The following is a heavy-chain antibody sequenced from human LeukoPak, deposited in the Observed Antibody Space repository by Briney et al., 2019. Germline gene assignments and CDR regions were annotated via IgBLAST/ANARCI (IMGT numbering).Heavy chain of an antibody. CDR3: ARGVSPYSSGWYYYFDY. Sequence: GTSLRLSCAASGFIFSTYAIHWVRQAPGKGLEWVAVISYDGTNKNYADSVKGRLTIPRDNSKNTLYLQMNSLRAEDTAVYYCARGVSPYSSGWYYYFDYWGQGTLVTVSS. V-gene: IGHV3-30*04. J-gene: IGHJ4*02. CDR2: ISYDGTNK. CDR1: GFIFSTYA. D-gene: IGHD6-19*01.